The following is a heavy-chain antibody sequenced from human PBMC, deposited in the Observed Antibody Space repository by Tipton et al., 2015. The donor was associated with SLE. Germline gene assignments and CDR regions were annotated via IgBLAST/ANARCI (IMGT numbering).Heavy chain of an antibody. CDR1: GGSFSGYY. Sequence: TLSLTCAVYGGSFSGYYWSWMRQPPGKGLEWIGEIKHSGSTNYNPSLKSRVTISVDTSKNQFPLKLSSVTAADTAVYYCARALVGATKAEDFQHWGQGTLVTVSS. CDR2: IKHSGST. J-gene: IGHJ1*01. V-gene: IGHV4-34*01. D-gene: IGHD1-26*01. CDR3: ARALVGATKAEDFQH.